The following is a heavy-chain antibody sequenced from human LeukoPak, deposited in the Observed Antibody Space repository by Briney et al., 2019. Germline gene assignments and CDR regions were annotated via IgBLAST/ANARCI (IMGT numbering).Heavy chain of an antibody. Sequence: GGSLRLSCAASGFTFSSYSMNWVRQAPGKGLEWVSSISSSSSYIYYADSVKGRFTISRDNAKNSLYLQMNSLRADDTAVYYCARGVPIPATHPIDYWGQGSLVTVSS. D-gene: IGHD3-10*01. CDR1: GFTFSSYS. CDR3: ARGVPIPATHPIDY. V-gene: IGHV3-21*01. J-gene: IGHJ4*02. CDR2: ISSSSSYI.